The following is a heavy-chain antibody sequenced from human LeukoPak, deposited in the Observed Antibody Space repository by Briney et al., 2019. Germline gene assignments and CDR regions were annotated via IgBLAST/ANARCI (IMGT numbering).Heavy chain of an antibody. D-gene: IGHD3-22*01. CDR2: IKPNYGDT. V-gene: IGHV1-2*06. Sequence: ASVKVSCKTSGFTFTDSYLHWVRQAPGQGLEWMGRIKPNYGDTVYAQKFQGRVTVTSDTSITTAYMDLTRLNSDDTAVYYCAGGYYDRFFDYWGQGTLVPVSS. CDR3: AGGYYDRFFDY. CDR1: GFTFTDSY. J-gene: IGHJ4*02.